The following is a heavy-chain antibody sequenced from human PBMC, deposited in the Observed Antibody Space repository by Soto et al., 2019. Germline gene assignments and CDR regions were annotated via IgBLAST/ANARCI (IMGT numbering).Heavy chain of an antibody. D-gene: IGHD3-22*01. CDR1: GFTFSSYG. J-gene: IGHJ4*02. Sequence: GGSLRLSCAASGFTFSSYGMHWVRQAPGKGLEWVAVISYDGSNKYYADSVKGRFTISRDNSKNTLYLQMNSLRAEDTAVYYCAKDRTARITMIVVIQPFDYWGQGTLVTVSS. V-gene: IGHV3-30*18. CDR2: ISYDGSNK. CDR3: AKDRTARITMIVVIQPFDY.